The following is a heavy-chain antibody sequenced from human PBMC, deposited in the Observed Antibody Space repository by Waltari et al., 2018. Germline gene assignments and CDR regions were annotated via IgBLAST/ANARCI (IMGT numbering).Heavy chain of an antibody. D-gene: IGHD6-13*01. Sequence: EVQLLESGGGLVQPGGSLRLSCAASGFTFSSYAMSWVLQAPGKGLEWVSAISGSGGSTYYADSVKGRFTISRDKSKNTLYLQMNSLRAEDTDVYYCAKVRGWIAAAARRYYYGMDVWGQGTTVTVSS. CDR3: AKVRGWIAAAARRYYYGMDV. CDR1: GFTFSSYA. J-gene: IGHJ6*02. CDR2: ISGSGGST. V-gene: IGHV3-23*01.